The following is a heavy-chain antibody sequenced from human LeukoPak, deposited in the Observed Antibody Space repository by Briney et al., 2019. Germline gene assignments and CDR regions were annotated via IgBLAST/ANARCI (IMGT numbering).Heavy chain of an antibody. CDR3: AKARHSSYCSGGSCYSALGY. D-gene: IGHD2-15*01. V-gene: IGHV3-30-3*01. Sequence: PGGSLRLSCAASGFTFSSYAMHWVRQAPGKGLEWVAVISYDGSNKYYADSVKGRFTISRDNSKNTLYLQMNSLRAEDTAVYYCAKARHSSYCSGGSCYSALGYWGQGTLVTVSS. CDR2: ISYDGSNK. CDR1: GFTFSSYA. J-gene: IGHJ4*02.